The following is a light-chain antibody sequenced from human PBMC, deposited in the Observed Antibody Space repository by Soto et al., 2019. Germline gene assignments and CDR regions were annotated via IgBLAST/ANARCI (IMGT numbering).Light chain of an antibody. CDR2: SAS. Sequence: DIQMTQSPSSLSASVGDRVTITCRASQDIGYFLTLYQQRPGKVPKLIIYSASSLFSGAPSRFSGSGSGTDFNLTIFNLQPDDVATYYCQKYDSAPFTFGPGTRVEI. V-gene: IGKV1-27*01. CDR3: QKYDSAPFT. J-gene: IGKJ3*01. CDR1: QDIGYF.